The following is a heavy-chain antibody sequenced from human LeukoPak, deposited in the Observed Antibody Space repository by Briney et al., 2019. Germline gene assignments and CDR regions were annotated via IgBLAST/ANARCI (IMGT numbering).Heavy chain of an antibody. J-gene: IGHJ4*02. CDR2: IYSGGST. D-gene: IGHD5-12*01. V-gene: IGHV3-53*01. CDR1: GFTVSSNY. CDR3: AREGLDSGYEN. Sequence: GGSLRLSCAASGFTVSSNYMSWVRQAPGKGLEWVSVIYSGGSTYYSDSVKGRFTISRDNSKNTLYLQMNSLRAEDTAVYYCAREGLDSGYENWGQGTLVTVSS.